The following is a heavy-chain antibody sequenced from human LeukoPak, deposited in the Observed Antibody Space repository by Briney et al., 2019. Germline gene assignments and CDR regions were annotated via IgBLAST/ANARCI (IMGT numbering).Heavy chain of an antibody. J-gene: IGHJ4*01. Sequence: GGSLRLSCAASGFTFINHWMHWGRQVPGKGLVWVSRIVAGGSSTSYADSVKGRFSISRDNAKSTLYLQMNSLRAEDTAVYYCARGPPSSGGAYVGDYWGHGTLVTVSS. CDR1: GFTFINHW. CDR3: ARGPPSSGGAYVGDY. D-gene: IGHD3-22*01. V-gene: IGHV3-74*01. CDR2: IVAGGSST.